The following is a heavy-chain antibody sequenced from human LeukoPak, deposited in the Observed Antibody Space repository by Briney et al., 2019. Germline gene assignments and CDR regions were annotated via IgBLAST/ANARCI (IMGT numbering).Heavy chain of an antibody. V-gene: IGHV4-30-2*01. D-gene: IGHD2-2*01. J-gene: IGHJ5*02. CDR2: IYHSGST. CDR1: GGSISSGGYY. Sequence: PSETLSLTCTASGGSISSGGYYWSWIRQPPGKGLEWIGYIYHSGSTYYNPSLKSRVTISVDRSKNQFSLKLSSVTAADTAVYYCARRVVVPAAQNWFDPWGQGTLVTVSS. CDR3: ARRVVVPAAQNWFDP.